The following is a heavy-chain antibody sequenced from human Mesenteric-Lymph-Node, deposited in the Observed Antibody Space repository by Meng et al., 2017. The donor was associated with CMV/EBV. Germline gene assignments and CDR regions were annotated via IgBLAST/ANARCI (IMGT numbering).Heavy chain of an antibody. CDR2: FSRNAEDT. Sequence: GGSLRLSCLASGFTFSSHAMSWFRQAPGKGLEWVSGFSRNAEDTYYADSVRGRFTMSRDTSKNTLYLQKNSLRAEDTAVYYCAKGSRDGFNGLFDYWGQGALVTVSS. J-gene: IGHJ4*02. V-gene: IGHV3-23*01. CDR1: GFTFSSHA. D-gene: IGHD5-24*01. CDR3: AKGSRDGFNGLFDY.